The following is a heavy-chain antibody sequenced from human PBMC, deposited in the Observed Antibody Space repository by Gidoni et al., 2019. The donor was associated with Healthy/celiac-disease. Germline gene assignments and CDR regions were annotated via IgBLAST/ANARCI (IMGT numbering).Heavy chain of an antibody. D-gene: IGHD2-15*01. CDR1: GYSFTSYW. Sequence: VQLVQSGAEVKKPGESLKISCKGYGYSFTSYWIGWVRQMPGKGLEWMGVLCPGDSDTRYSPSLQGQAPISADPSISTAYLQLSSLKASDTALYYCARPSGGPVVSPNNVAFDIWGQGTMVTVSS. CDR2: LCPGDSDT. J-gene: IGHJ3*02. V-gene: IGHV5-51*01. CDR3: ARPSGGPVVSPNNVAFDI.